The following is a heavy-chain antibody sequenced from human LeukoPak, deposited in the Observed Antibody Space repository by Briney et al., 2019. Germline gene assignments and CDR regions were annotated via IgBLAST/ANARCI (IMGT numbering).Heavy chain of an antibody. D-gene: IGHD6-13*01. J-gene: IGHJ4*02. Sequence: SVKVSCKASGGTFCSYAISWVRQAPGQELEWMGGIIPIFGTANYAQNFQGRVTITADESTSTAYMELSSLRSEDTAVYYCARGTAAADPVFDYWGQGTLVTVSS. CDR2: IIPIFGTA. CDR1: GGTFCSYA. V-gene: IGHV1-69*13. CDR3: ARGTAAADPVFDY.